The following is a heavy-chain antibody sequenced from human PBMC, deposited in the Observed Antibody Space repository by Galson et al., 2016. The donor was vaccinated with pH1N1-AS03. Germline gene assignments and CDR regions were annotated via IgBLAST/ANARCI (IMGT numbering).Heavy chain of an antibody. CDR3: ARGPVSYANYWFPPPDY. V-gene: IGHV3-64*01. CDR1: GFTFSSYA. CDR2: ISGNGFST. J-gene: IGHJ4*02. D-gene: IGHD4/OR15-4a*01. Sequence: SLRLSCAVGGFTFSSYAMFWVRQAPGKGLEYVSVISGNGFSTYYANPVKDRSTVSRDNSKNTLYLQMGSLRVEDMAVYYCARGPVSYANYWFPPPDYWGQGTLVTVSS.